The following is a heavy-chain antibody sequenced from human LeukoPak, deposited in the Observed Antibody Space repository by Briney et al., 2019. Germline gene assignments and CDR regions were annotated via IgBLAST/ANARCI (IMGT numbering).Heavy chain of an antibody. CDR2: IHYSGST. CDR1: GGSMTSNNYY. D-gene: IGHD2-8*01. CDR3: WRPHCSNSVCSSSRVDF. Sequence: SETLSLTCTVSGGSMTSNNYYWGWIRQPPGKGLEWIGNIHYSGSTYYSPSLKDRVTISVDTSKNQFSLRLKSVTAADTAVYYCWRPHCSNSVCSSSRVDFWGQGTLVTVSS. J-gene: IGHJ4*02. V-gene: IGHV4-39*01.